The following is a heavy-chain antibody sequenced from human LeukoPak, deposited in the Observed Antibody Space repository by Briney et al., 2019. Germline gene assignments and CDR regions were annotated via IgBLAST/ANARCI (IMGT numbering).Heavy chain of an antibody. CDR2: IYHSGST. D-gene: IGHD3-3*01. CDR3: VREASLEASFGVVPYYYYYMDV. Sequence: SETLSLTCTVSGYSISSGYYWGWIRQPPGKGLEWIGSIYHSGSTYYNPSLKSRVTISVDTSKNQFSLKLSSVTAADTAVYYCVREASLEASFGVVPYYYYYMDVWGKGTTVTVSS. CDR1: GYSISSGYY. V-gene: IGHV4-38-2*02. J-gene: IGHJ6*03.